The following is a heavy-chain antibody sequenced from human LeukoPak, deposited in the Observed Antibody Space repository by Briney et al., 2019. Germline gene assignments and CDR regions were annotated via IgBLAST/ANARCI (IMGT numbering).Heavy chain of an antibody. CDR2: ISAYNGNT. J-gene: IGHJ4*02. V-gene: IGHV1-18*01. CDR3: ARDRCSGGSCYLFDY. CDR1: GYTFTSYG. D-gene: IGHD2-15*01. Sequence: ASVKVSCKASGYTFTSYGISWVRQAPGQGLEWMGWISAYNGNTNYAQKLQGRVTMTTDTSTSTAYMELRSLRSDDTAVYYCARDRCSGGSCYLFDYWDQGTLVTVSS.